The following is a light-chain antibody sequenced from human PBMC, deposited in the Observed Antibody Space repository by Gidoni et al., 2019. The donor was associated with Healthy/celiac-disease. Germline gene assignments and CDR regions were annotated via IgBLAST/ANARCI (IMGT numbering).Light chain of an antibody. CDR3: QQSYSTPRA. CDR1: QSISSY. CDR2: AAS. J-gene: IGKJ1*01. V-gene: IGKV1-39*01. Sequence: DIQMTQSPSSLSASVGDRVPITCRASQSISSYLNWYQQKPGKAPKLLIYAASSLQSGFPSRLSGSGSGTDFTLTISSLQPEDFATYYCQQSYSTPRAFGQGTKVEIK.